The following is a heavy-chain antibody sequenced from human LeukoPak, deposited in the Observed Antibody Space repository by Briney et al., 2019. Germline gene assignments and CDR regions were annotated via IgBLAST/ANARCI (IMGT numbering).Heavy chain of an antibody. D-gene: IGHD1-26*01. J-gene: IGHJ4*02. Sequence: SETLSLTCAVSGGSISSNNWWIWVRQSPEKGLEWIGEIYHDGSTNYNPSLKSRVTISMDKSKNQLSLKLNFVTAADTAVYYCARGFSSGSSYVFDYWGLGALVTVSS. CDR2: IYHDGST. CDR3: ARGFSSGSSYVFDY. CDR1: GGSISSNNW. V-gene: IGHV4-4*02.